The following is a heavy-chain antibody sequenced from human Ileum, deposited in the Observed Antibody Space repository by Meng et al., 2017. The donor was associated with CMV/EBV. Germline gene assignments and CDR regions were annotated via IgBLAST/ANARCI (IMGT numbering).Heavy chain of an antibody. CDR2: ISGGRDIT. CDR3: AKSKDRAGGVNQHPPDN. CDR1: GFTFGTYA. J-gene: IGHJ4*02. V-gene: IGHV3-23*01. Sequence: GGSLRLSCEASGFTFGTYAMHWVRQAPGKGLEWVSAISGGRDITDYADSVKGRFTISRDNSKNTLYLLMSSLRAGNTAVYYCAKSKDRAGGVNQHPPDNWGQGTRVTVSS. D-gene: IGHD2-8*02.